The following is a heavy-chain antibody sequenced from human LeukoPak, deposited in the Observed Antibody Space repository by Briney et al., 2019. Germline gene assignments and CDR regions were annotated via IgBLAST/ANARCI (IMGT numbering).Heavy chain of an antibody. CDR1: GFTVSNNY. Sequence: GGSLRLSCAASGFTVSNNYMSWVRQAPGKGLEWVSVIYSGGNTYYADSVKGRFTISRDNSKNTLYLQMNSLRAEDTAVYYCARESYARGYSYGFDYWGQGTLVTVSS. CDR2: IYSGGNT. D-gene: IGHD5-18*01. V-gene: IGHV3-53*01. CDR3: ARESYARGYSYGFDY. J-gene: IGHJ4*02.